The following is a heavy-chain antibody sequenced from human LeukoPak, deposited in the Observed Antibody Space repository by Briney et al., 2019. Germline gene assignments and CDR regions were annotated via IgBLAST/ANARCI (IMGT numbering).Heavy chain of an antibody. J-gene: IGHJ4*02. V-gene: IGHV3-7*02. Sequence: QPGGSLRLSCTASGFTFAGYWMTWVRHPPGKGLEWVANIKSDGSEKYYVDSVKGRFTVSRDNTKNSLSLQLNSLRAEDTAVYYCAKLSAYSFDSRGQGTQVTVSS. CDR3: AKLSAYSFDS. CDR2: IKSDGSEK. D-gene: IGHD2-15*01. CDR1: GFTFAGYW.